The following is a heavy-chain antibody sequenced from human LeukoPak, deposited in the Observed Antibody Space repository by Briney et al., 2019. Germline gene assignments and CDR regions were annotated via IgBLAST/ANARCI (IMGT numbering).Heavy chain of an antibody. CDR2: IYYSGST. CDR3: AKDWKYDFWSDFSGFDY. CDR1: GGSISSSSYY. V-gene: IGHV4-39*02. D-gene: IGHD3-3*01. Sequence: SETLSLTCTVSGGSISSSSYYWGWIRQPPGKGLEWIGSIYYSGSTYYNPSLKSRVTISVDTSKNQFSLKLSSVTAADTAVYYCAKDWKYDFWSDFSGFDYWGQGTLVTVSS. J-gene: IGHJ4*02.